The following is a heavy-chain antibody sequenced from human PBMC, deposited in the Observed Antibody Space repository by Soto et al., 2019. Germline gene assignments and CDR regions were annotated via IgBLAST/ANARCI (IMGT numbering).Heavy chain of an antibody. CDR1: GGTFSSYT. CDR2: SVPIFGTA. CDR3: ARGKHRWLQLWYFDL. V-gene: IGHV1-69*12. Sequence: QVQLVQSGAEVKKPGSSVTVSCKASGGTFSSYTISWVRQAPGQGLEWMGGSVPIFGTANYAQKFQGRVRITADESTSTADMELSSLRSEDTAVYYCARGKHRWLQLWYFDLWGRGTLVTVSS. D-gene: IGHD5-12*01. J-gene: IGHJ2*01.